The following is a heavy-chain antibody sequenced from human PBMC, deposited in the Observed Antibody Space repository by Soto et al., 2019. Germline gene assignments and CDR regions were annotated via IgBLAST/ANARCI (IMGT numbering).Heavy chain of an antibody. CDR1: GFTVSSTY. Sequence: GGSLRLSCAASGFTVSSTYMSWVRQAPGKGLEWVSVIYSGGSTYYADSVKGRLTISRDNSKNTLYLQMNSLRAEDTAVYYCASYYGSGSSSPDYDYIWGSYRQYYMDVWGKGTTVTVSS. J-gene: IGHJ6*03. CDR2: IYSGGST. CDR3: ASYYGSGSSSPDYDYIWGSYRQYYMDV. V-gene: IGHV3-66*01. D-gene: IGHD3-16*02.